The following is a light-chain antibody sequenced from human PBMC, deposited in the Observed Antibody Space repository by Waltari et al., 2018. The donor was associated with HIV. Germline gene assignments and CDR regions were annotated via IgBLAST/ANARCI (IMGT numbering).Light chain of an antibody. J-gene: IGKJ4*01. Sequence: EIVMTQSPATLSVSPGERATLSCRASQSVSSNLAWYQQKPGQAPRLLIYGASTRATGIPARFSGSRSGTDYALTISSLQPEDFAVYYCQQYFSPPPLTFGGGTKVEIK. CDR1: QSVSSN. V-gene: IGKV3-15*01. CDR3: QQYFSPPPLT. CDR2: GAS.